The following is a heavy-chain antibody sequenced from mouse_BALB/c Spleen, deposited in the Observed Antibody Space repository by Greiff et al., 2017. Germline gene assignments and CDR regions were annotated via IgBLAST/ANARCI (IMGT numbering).Heavy chain of an antibody. J-gene: IGHJ3*01. D-gene: IGHD2-1*01. Sequence: VKLQESGAELMKPGASVKISCKATGYTFSSYWIEWVKQRPGHGLEWIGEILPGSGSTNYNEKFKGKATFTADTSSNTAYMQLSSLTSEDSAVYYCAREGGGNYVGFAYWGQGTLVTVSA. CDR1: GYTFSSYW. CDR2: ILPGSGST. V-gene: IGHV1-9*01. CDR3: AREGGGNYVGFAY.